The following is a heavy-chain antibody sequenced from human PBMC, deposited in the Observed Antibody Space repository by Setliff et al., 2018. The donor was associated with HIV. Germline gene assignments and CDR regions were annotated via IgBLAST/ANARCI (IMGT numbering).Heavy chain of an antibody. Sequence: TLSLTCSVSGGSINNDIYFWTWIRQHPGKGLEWIGYIYYSGNTYYHPSLKSRFTISVDTSKNQFSLRLTSVTAADTARYFCARSGRTSPYWFDYWGQGIPVTVSS. CDR3: ARSGRTSPYWFDY. J-gene: IGHJ4*02. V-gene: IGHV4-31*03. CDR2: IYYSGNT. D-gene: IGHD1-1*01. CDR1: GGSINNDIYF.